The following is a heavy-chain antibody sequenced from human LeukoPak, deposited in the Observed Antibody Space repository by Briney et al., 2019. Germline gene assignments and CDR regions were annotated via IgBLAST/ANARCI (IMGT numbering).Heavy chain of an antibody. J-gene: IGHJ4*02. CDR2: ISRDGGST. CDR1: GFTFSSYA. CDR3: VKVSVAGTSVDY. Sequence: GGSLRLSCSAFGFTFSSYAMHWVRLAPGKGLEYVSAISRDGGSTFYADSVKGRFTISRDNSKNTLYLQMSSLRADDSAVYYCVKVSVAGTSVDYWGQGTLVTVSS. V-gene: IGHV3-64D*06. D-gene: IGHD6-19*01.